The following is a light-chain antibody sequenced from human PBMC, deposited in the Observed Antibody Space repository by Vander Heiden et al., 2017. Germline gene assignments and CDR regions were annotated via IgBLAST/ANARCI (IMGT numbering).Light chain of an antibody. CDR1: KLGDNY. V-gene: IGLV3-1*01. Sequence: YVLTQPPSVSVSPGQTASITCSGDKLGDNYACWYQQKPGQSPGLVIYQESKRPSESPERFTGSNSGNTATLTISGTQAMDEADYYCQAWDSSTEVFGGGTKLTVL. CDR3: QAWDSSTEV. J-gene: IGLJ2*01. CDR2: QES.